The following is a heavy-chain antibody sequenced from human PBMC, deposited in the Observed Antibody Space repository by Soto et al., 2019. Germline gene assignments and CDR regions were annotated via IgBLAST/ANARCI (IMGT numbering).Heavy chain of an antibody. D-gene: IGHD6-6*01. Sequence: EASVKVSCKASGYTFTGYYMHWVRQAPGQGLEWMGWINPNSGGTNYAQKFQGWVTMTRDTSISTAYMELSRLRSDDTAVYYCARESIAARPGGIDYWGQGTLVTVSS. CDR2: INPNSGGT. V-gene: IGHV1-2*04. CDR1: GYTFTGYY. CDR3: ARESIAARPGGIDY. J-gene: IGHJ4*02.